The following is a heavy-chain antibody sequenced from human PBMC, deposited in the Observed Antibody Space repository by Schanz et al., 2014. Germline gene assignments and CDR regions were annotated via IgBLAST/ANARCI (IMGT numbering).Heavy chain of an antibody. J-gene: IGHJ4*02. V-gene: IGHV1-69*08. CDR2: ITPTLGKV. CDR1: GGTFRSYT. D-gene: IGHD3-10*01. CDR3: ARDTQYYYGSGRGY. Sequence: QVQLVQSGSEVKKPGSSVKVSCKASGGTFRSYTVSWVRQAPGQGLEWMGRITPTLGKVDYAQKFQGRVTMTADISTSTAYMELISLTSEDTAVYYCARDTQYYYGSGRGYWGQGTLVTVSS.